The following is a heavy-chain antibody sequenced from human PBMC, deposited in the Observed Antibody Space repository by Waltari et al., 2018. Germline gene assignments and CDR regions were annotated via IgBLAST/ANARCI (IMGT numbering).Heavy chain of an antibody. CDR3: ARQTGSGKYYYFDH. V-gene: IGHV4-30-4*01. CDR2: IFYSGAT. CDR1: GDPIRSDDYF. J-gene: IGHJ4*02. Sequence: QVQLQESGPGLVKPSQTLSLICTVSGDPIRSDDYFWSWIRQPPGKGLEWIGYIFYSGATYYNPSLKSRLSMSIDTSKNQFSLRLTSVTAADTAVYYCARQTGSGKYYYFDHWGQGTLVTVSS. D-gene: IGHD3-10*01.